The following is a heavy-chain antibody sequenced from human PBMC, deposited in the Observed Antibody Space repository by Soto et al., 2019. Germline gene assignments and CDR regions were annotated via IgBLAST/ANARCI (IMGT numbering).Heavy chain of an antibody. Sequence: PGGSLRLSCAASGFTFSSYAMHWVRQAPGKGLEWVAVISYDGSNKYYADSVKGRFTISRDNSKNTLYLQMNSLRAEDTAVYYCARVNGRGYLSVPAARVGDYWGQGTLVTSPQ. J-gene: IGHJ4*02. CDR3: ARVNGRGYLSVPAARVGDY. V-gene: IGHV3-30-3*01. CDR2: ISYDGSNK. CDR1: GFTFSSYA. D-gene: IGHD2-2*01.